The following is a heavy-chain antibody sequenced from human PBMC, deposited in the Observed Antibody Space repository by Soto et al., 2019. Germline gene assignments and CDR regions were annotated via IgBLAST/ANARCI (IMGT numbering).Heavy chain of an antibody. CDR2: LYYSGNT. Sequence: PSETLSLTCTVSGGPISSSGYYWGWIRQPPGKGLAWVGSLYYSGNTYSNPSLKSRVTMSIDTSKSQFSLQLRSLTAADTAVYYCGKHRDYDGMDVWRQGTAVTASS. J-gene: IGHJ6*02. CDR1: GGPISSSGYY. CDR3: GKHRDYDGMDV. D-gene: IGHD2-21*01. V-gene: IGHV4-39*01.